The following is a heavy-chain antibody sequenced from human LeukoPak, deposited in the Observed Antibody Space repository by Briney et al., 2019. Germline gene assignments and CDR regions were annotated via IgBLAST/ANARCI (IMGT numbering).Heavy chain of an antibody. CDR3: ARDRAMTTVTAVNYYYYGMDV. V-gene: IGHV3-11*06. CDR1: GFTFSDYY. CDR2: ISSSSSYT. D-gene: IGHD4-17*01. Sequence: PGGSLRLSCAASGFTFSDYYMSWIRQAPGKGLEWVSYISSSSSYTNYADSVKGRFTISRDNAKNSLYLQMNSLRAEDTAVYYCARDRAMTTVTAVNYYYYGMDVWGQGTTVTVSS. J-gene: IGHJ6*02.